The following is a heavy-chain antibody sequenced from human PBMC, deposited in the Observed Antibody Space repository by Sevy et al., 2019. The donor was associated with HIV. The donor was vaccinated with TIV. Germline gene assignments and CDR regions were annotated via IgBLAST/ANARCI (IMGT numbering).Heavy chain of an antibody. D-gene: IGHD6-13*01. CDR2: FYYSAST. J-gene: IGHJ6*02. CDR3: ARGIAAPRGMDV. V-gene: IGHV4-59*01. CDR1: GDSISGYY. Sequence: SETLSLTCTVSGDSISGYYWSWIRQPPGKGLEWIGYFYYSASTNYNPSLKSRVTISLDTTKNQVSLKVRSLTAADTAVYYCARGIAAPRGMDVWGQGTTVTVSS.